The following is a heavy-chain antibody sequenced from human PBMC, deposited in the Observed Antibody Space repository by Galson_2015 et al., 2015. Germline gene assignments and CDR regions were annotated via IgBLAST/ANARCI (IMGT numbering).Heavy chain of an antibody. V-gene: IGHV3-23*01. CDR2: ITKDGDNT. CDR1: GFTFGWHA. J-gene: IGHJ3*01. D-gene: IGHD1-14*01. Sequence: SLRLSCAASGFTFGWHAMNWVRQAPGKGLEWVATITKDGDNTDYADSLKGRITVSRDNFGNTLYLQMNNLRIEDTGIYYCAKSFQSFSDSDRDAFDFWGQGTVVIVSS. CDR3: AKSFQSFSDSDRDAFDF.